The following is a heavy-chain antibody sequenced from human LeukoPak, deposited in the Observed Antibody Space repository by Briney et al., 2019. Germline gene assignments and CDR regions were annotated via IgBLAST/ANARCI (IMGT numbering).Heavy chain of an antibody. CDR1: GFTFSSYW. CDR2: IRQDGSGK. CDR3: ARAWAPVGADYFDY. J-gene: IGHJ4*02. D-gene: IGHD1-26*01. Sequence: GGSLRLSCAASGFTFSSYWMSWVRQAPGKGLEWVANIRQDGSGKYYVDSVKGRFTISRDNAKNSLYLQMNSLRAEDTAVYYCARAWAPVGADYFDYWGQGTLVTVSS. V-gene: IGHV3-7*01.